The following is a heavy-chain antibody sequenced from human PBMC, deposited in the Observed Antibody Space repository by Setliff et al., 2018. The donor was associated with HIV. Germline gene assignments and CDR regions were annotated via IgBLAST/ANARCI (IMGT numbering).Heavy chain of an antibody. J-gene: IGHJ4*02. CDR1: GVSISNYY. Sequence: LSLTCTVSGVSISNYYWSWIRQPPGTGLEWIGYIYGSGRTFYNPSLKSRVAISADTSKGQFSLRLSYVTAADTAVYYCVRQGPGSSPPHFGDWGEGTLVTVS. V-gene: IGHV4-59*08. CDR3: VRQGPGSSPPHFGD. D-gene: IGHD3-10*01. CDR2: IYGSGRT.